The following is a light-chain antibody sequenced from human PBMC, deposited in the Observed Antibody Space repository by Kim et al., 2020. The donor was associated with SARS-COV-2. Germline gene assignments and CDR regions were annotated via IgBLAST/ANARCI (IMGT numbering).Light chain of an antibody. Sequence: ASVGDRVTITCRASERISSYLNWYQQQPGKAPKLLIFAASRLQSGVPSRFSGGGSGTDFTLTISSLQPEDFATYYCQQSYITPRTFGQGTKVDIK. CDR1: ERISSY. CDR3: QQSYITPRT. CDR2: AAS. J-gene: IGKJ1*01. V-gene: IGKV1-39*01.